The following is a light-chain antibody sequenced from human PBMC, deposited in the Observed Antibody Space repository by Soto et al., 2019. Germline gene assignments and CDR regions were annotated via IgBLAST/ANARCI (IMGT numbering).Light chain of an antibody. Sequence: EIVMTQSPVALSVSPGERATLSCRASQSVCRNFAWYQQKPGQAPRVLIYGTSTRATGVPARFSGSGTGTDFTLTISSLQSEDFAVYYCQQYNNLAYTFGQGTRLEIK. J-gene: IGKJ2*01. CDR1: QSVCRN. V-gene: IGKV3-15*01. CDR2: GTS. CDR3: QQYNNLAYT.